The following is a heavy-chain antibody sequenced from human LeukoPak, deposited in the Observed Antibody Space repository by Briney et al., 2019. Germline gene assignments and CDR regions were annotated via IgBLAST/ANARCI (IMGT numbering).Heavy chain of an antibody. Sequence: GGSLRLSCAASGFTFSSHWMSWVRQAPGKGLEWMANIKQDGSEKYYVDSVKGRFTISRDNAKNSLYLQMNSLRAEDTAVYYCARAGDNWCYMYYFDYWGQGTLVTVSP. CDR2: IKQDGSEK. D-gene: IGHD1-20*01. CDR1: GFTFSSHW. CDR3: ARAGDNWCYMYYFDY. V-gene: IGHV3-7*01. J-gene: IGHJ4*02.